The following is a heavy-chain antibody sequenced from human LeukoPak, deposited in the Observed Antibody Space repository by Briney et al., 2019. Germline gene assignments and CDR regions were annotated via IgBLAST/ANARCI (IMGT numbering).Heavy chain of an antibody. V-gene: IGHV4-30-4*01. CDR2: INYSGNT. D-gene: IGHD6-13*01. Sequence: SQTLSLTCTISSGSISSGDFYWTWIRQPPGKGLEWIGYINYSGNTYYNPSLRSQVTLSVDTSKNHFSLKLTSVTAADTAVYYCARYSSSWYRGWFDPWGQGTLVTVSS. CDR1: SGSISSGDFY. J-gene: IGHJ5*02. CDR3: ARYSSSWYRGWFDP.